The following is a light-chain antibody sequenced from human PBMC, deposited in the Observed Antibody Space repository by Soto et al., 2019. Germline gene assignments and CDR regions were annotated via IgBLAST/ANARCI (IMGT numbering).Light chain of an antibody. V-gene: IGLV2-14*01. CDR3: SSYTSSSTRDV. Sequence: QSALTQPASVSGSPGQSVTISCTGTSTDVGASNYVSWYQQHPGKAPKLLIYDDSNRPSGVSNRFSGSKSGTTASLTISGLQAEDEADYYCSSYTSSSTRDVFGTGTKVTVL. CDR1: STDVGASNY. CDR2: DDS. J-gene: IGLJ1*01.